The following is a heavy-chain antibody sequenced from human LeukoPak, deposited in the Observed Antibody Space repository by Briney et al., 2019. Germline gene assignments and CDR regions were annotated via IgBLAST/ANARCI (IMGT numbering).Heavy chain of an antibody. Sequence: PGGSLRLSCAASGFTFSSYSMNWVRQAPGKGLEWVSGISGSGGSTYYADSVRGRFTISRDNSKDTLYLQVSSLRAEDTAVYYCAKGVYSTSWWSVDYWGQGTLVTVSS. CDR1: GFTFSSYS. D-gene: IGHD2-2*01. J-gene: IGHJ4*02. V-gene: IGHV3-23*01. CDR3: AKGVYSTSWWSVDY. CDR2: ISGSGGST.